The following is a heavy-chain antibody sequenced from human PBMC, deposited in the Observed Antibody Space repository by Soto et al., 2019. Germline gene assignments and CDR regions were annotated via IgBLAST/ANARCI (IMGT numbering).Heavy chain of an antibody. D-gene: IGHD3-3*01. CDR2: IYPGDSNT. J-gene: IGHJ6*02. Sequence: GESLKISCKGSGYSFTTYWIGWVRQMPGKGLEWMGIIYPGDSNTRYSPSLQGQVTISVDKSISTAYLQWSSLKATDTAMYYCARHAYDFWSGHPNPRYYYGMDVWGQGTTVTVSS. CDR3: ARHAYDFWSGHPNPRYYYGMDV. CDR1: GYSFTTYW. V-gene: IGHV5-51*01.